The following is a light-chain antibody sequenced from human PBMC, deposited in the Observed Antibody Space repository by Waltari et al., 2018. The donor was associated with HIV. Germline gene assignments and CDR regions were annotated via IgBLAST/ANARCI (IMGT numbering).Light chain of an antibody. V-gene: IGKV2-30*01. CDR3: MQGSFWPYT. CDR1: QSLVYPDGNTY. Sequence: DAVMTQSPLSLSVTLGHPASISCRSSQSLVYPDGNTYLNWFHQRPGQAPRRLIYRVSNRGSGVPDRFSGSGSDTDFTLKISKVEAEDVGLYYCMQGSFWPYTFGQGTNLEI. CDR2: RVS. J-gene: IGKJ2*01.